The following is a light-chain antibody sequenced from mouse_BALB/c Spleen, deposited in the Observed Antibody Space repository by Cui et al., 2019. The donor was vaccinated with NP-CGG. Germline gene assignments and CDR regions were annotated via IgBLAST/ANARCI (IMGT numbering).Light chain of an antibody. Sequence: QVLLTQASALTTSPSETVTLTCRSSTGAVTTSNYANWVQEKPDHLFTGLIGGTNNRAPGVPARFSGSLIGDKAALTITGAQTEDEAIYFCALWYSNHWVFGGGTKLTVL. J-gene: IGLJ1*01. V-gene: IGLV1*01. CDR2: GTN. CDR1: TGAVTTSNY. CDR3: ALWYSNHWV.